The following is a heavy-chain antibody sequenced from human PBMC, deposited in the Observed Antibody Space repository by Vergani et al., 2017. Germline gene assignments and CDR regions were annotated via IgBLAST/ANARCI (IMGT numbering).Heavy chain of an antibody. CDR2: IRYDGSNK. D-gene: IGHD5-12*01. CDR3: AKDREVATIGFDY. Sequence: QVQLVESGGGVVQPGGSLRLSCAASGFTFSSYGMHWVRQAPGKGLEWVAFIRYDGSNKYYADSVKGRFTISRDNSKNTLYLQMNSLRAEDTAVYYCAKDREVATIGFDYWGQGTLVTVSS. CDR1: GFTFSSYG. J-gene: IGHJ4*02. V-gene: IGHV3-30*02.